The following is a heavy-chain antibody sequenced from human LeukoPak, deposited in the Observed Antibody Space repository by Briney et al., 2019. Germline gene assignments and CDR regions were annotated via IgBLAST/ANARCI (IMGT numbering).Heavy chain of an antibody. CDR1: GITLSNYV. CDR2: ISGRRGGT. J-gene: IGHJ4*02. D-gene: IGHD3-22*01. Sequence: GGALRVSCAVSGITLSNYVMTRVRQAPGKGLEWVAGISGRRGGTNYADSVKGRVTISRDNRKNTLYLQMNNLRAEDTAVYFCAKRGVVIRVILVGFHKEAYYFDSWGQGALVTVSS. V-gene: IGHV3-23*01. CDR3: AKRGVVIRVILVGFHKEAYYFDS.